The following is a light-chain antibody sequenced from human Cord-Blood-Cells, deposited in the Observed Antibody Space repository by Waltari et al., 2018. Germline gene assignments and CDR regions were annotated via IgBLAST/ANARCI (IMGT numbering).Light chain of an antibody. J-gene: IGKJ3*01. V-gene: IGKV1-5*03. CDR3: QHYNSYS. Sequence: DIQITQSPSTLSASVGDRVTITCRASQSISSWLAWYQQKPGKAPKLLIYKASSLESGVPSRFSGSGSGTEFTLTISSLQPDDFATYYCQHYNSYSFGPGTKVDIK. CDR2: KAS. CDR1: QSISSW.